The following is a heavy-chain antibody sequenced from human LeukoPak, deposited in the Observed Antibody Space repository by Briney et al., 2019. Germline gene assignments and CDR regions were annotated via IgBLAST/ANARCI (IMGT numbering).Heavy chain of an antibody. CDR2: IYYSGST. CDR3: ARVSYCSGGSCYYYYGMDV. V-gene: IGHV4-59*12. D-gene: IGHD2-15*01. CDR1: GGSISSYY. Sequence: SETLSLTCTVSGGSISSYYWSWIRQPPGKGLEWIGYIYYSGSTNYNPSLKSRVTISVDTSKNQFSLKLSSVTAADTAVYYCARVSYCSGGSCYYYYGMDVWAKGPRSPSP. J-gene: IGHJ6*02.